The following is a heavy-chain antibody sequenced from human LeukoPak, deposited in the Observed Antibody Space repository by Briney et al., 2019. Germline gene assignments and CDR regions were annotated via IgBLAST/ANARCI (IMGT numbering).Heavy chain of an antibody. CDR2: INSDGSST. D-gene: IGHD1-1*01. CDR1: GFTFSSYW. J-gene: IGHJ6*02. V-gene: IGHV3-74*01. CDR3: ARGTGTYGMDV. Sequence: PGGSLRLSCAASGFTFSSYWMHWVRQAPGKGLVWVSRINSDGSSTSYADSVKGRFTISRDNAKNTLYLQMNSLRAEDTAVYYCARGTGTYGMDVWGQGTTVTVSS.